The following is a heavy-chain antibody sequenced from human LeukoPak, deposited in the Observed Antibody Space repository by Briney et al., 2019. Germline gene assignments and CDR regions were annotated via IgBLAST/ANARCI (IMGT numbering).Heavy chain of an antibody. CDR3: SRDVFSLGDS. J-gene: IGHJ4*02. Sequence: GGSLRLSCAASGFIFSSYAMSWVRQSPGKGLVWVSHINHDGSLTNYADSVKGRFTISRDIAKNTVYLQMNSLGAEDKATYYCSRDVFSLGDSWGQGTLVTVSS. D-gene: IGHD2/OR15-2a*01. V-gene: IGHV3-74*01. CDR2: INHDGSLT. CDR1: GFIFSSYA.